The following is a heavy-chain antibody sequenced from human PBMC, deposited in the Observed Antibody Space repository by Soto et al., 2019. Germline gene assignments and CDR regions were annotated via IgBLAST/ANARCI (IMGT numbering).Heavy chain of an antibody. CDR3: ARARVGAFDI. Sequence: QPGGSLRLSFAASGFTVSSNYMSWVRQAPGKGLEWVSVIYSGGSTYYADSVKGRFTISRDNSKNTLYLQMNSLRAEDTAVYYCARARVGAFDIWGQGTMVTVSS. D-gene: IGHD1-26*01. V-gene: IGHV3-53*01. CDR1: GFTVSSNY. J-gene: IGHJ3*02. CDR2: IYSGGST.